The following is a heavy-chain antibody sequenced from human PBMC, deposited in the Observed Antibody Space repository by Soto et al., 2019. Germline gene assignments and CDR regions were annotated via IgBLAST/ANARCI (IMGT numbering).Heavy chain of an antibody. CDR1: GFRCGHYY. Sequence: PGGSLRLCCAASGFRCGHYYLSWIRHAPGKGLEWVSYISSSSSYTNYADSVKGRFTISRDNAKNSLYMQMNSLRAEDTAVYYCASTFSSQLLTYFDYCGQGTLVTVYS. D-gene: IGHD2-2*01. J-gene: IGHJ4*02. CDR2: ISSSSSYT. CDR3: ASTFSSQLLTYFDY. V-gene: IGHV3-11*06.